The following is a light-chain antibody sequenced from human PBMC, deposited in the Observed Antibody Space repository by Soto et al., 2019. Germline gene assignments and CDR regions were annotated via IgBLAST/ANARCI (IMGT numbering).Light chain of an antibody. CDR3: AAWDYSLSGYWV. V-gene: IGLV1-47*01. Sequence: QSVLSQPPSASGTPGQRVTISCSGSSSNIGRNYVYWYQQVPGTAPKLLIFRNNQRPSGVPDRFSGSKSGTSASLATSGLRSEDEADYFCAAWDYSLSGYWVFGGGTKLTVL. J-gene: IGLJ3*02. CDR2: RNN. CDR1: SSNIGRNY.